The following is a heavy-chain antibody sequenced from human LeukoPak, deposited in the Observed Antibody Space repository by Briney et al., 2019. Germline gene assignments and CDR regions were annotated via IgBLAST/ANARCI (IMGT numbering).Heavy chain of an antibody. J-gene: IGHJ4*02. V-gene: IGHV4-39*07. D-gene: IGHD6-19*01. CDR3: ARSTFLIGSGALFGY. CDR1: GGSISSSSYY. CDR2: IYYSGST. Sequence: SETLSLTCTVSGGSISSSSYYWGWIRQPPGKGLEWIGSIYYSGSTYYNPSLKSRVTISVDTSKNQFSLKLSSVTAADTAVYYCARSTFLIGSGALFGYWGQGTLVTVSS.